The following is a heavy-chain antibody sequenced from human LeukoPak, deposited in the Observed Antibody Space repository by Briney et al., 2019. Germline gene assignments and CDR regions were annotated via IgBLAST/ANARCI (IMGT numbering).Heavy chain of an antibody. CDR3: AKDGRTQLLRYFDWLLSEDLNWFDP. CDR1: GFTFSSYW. J-gene: IGHJ5*02. D-gene: IGHD3-9*01. Sequence: PGGSLRLSCAASGFTFSSYWMHWVRQAPGKGLEWVAFIRYDGSNKYYADSVKGRFTISRDSSKNTLYLQMNSLRAEDTAVYYCAKDGRTQLLRYFDWLLSEDLNWFDPWGQGTLVTVSS. V-gene: IGHV3-30*02. CDR2: IRYDGSNK.